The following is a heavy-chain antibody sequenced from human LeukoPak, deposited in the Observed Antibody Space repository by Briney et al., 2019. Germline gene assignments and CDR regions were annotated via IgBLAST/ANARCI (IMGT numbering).Heavy chain of an antibody. CDR2: INHSGST. CDR3: ARVLYGDHYYFDY. V-gene: IGHV4-34*09. D-gene: IGHD4-17*01. Sequence: PSETLSLTCAVYGGSFSGYYWSWIRQPPGKGLEWIGEINHSGSTYYNPSLKSRVTISVDTSKNQFSLKLSSVTAADTAVYYCARVLYGDHYYFDYWGQGTLVTVSS. CDR1: GGSFSGYY. J-gene: IGHJ4*02.